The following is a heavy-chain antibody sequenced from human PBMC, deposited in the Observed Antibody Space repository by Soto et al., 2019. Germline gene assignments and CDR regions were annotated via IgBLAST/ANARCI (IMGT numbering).Heavy chain of an antibody. CDR1: GGTFSSYA. J-gene: IGHJ6*02. CDR2: IIPIFGTA. V-gene: IGHV1-69*13. Sequence: SVKVSCKASGGTFSSYAISWVRQAPGQGLEWMGGIIPIFGTANYAQKFQGRVTITADESTSTAYMGLSSLRSEDTAVYYCAASIVGATTVYYYYGMDVWGQGTTVTVSS. CDR3: AASIVGATTVYYYYGMDV. D-gene: IGHD1-26*01.